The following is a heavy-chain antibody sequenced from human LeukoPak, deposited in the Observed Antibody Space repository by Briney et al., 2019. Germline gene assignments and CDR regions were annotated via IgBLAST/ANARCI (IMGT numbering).Heavy chain of an antibody. Sequence: WGSLRLSCAASGFTFSSYAMRGLRRAPGGGVVGGSTISGCGGSTYYADSVKVRFTISRDNSKNTLYLQMNSLSAEDTAVYYCAQMMWRGSYGVNEAFDIWGQGTMVTVSS. V-gene: IGHV3-23*01. CDR3: AQMMWRGSYGVNEAFDI. CDR1: GFTFSSYA. J-gene: IGHJ3*02. CDR2: ISGCGGST. D-gene: IGHD1-26*01.